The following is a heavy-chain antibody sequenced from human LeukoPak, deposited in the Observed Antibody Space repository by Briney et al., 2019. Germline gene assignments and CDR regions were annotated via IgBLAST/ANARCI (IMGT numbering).Heavy chain of an antibody. Sequence: PGGSLRLSCAASGFTFSSYAMHWVRQAPGKGLEWVAVISYDGSNKYYADSVKGRFTISRDNSKNTLYLQMNSLRAEDTAVYYCARDGSIAGIAAVFDYWAREPWSPSPQ. CDR3: ARDGSIAGIAAVFDY. CDR2: ISYDGSNK. D-gene: IGHD6-13*01. CDR1: GFTFSSYA. J-gene: IGHJ4*02. V-gene: IGHV3-30-3*01.